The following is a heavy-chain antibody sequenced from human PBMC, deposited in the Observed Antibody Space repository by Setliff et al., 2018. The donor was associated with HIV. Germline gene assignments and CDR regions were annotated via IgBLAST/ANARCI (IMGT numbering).Heavy chain of an antibody. CDR3: ARGQDLGATWTGYYYYYMDV. CDR2: IYYIGIT. V-gene: IGHV4-39*01. D-gene: IGHD1-26*01. J-gene: IGHJ6*03. Sequence: PSETLSLTCTVSGGSISSSSYYWGWIRQPPGKGLEWIGNIYYIGITNYYPSLESRVTISVDTSKNQFSLKVNSVTAADTAVYYCARGQDLGATWTGYYYYYMDVWGKGTTVTVSS. CDR1: GGSISSSSYY.